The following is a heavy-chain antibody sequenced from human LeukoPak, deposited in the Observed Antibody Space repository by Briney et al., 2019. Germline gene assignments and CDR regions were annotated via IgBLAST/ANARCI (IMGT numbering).Heavy chain of an antibody. V-gene: IGHV4-39*07. J-gene: IGHJ4*02. CDR1: GGSISSSSYY. Sequence: PSETLSLTCTVSGGSISSSSYYWGWIRQPPGKGLEWIGSIYYSGSTYYNPSLKSRVTISVDTSKNQFSLKLSSVTAADTAVYYCARETGYYGYGNFDYWGQGTLVTVSS. CDR2: IYYSGST. CDR3: ARETGYYGYGNFDY. D-gene: IGHD5-18*01.